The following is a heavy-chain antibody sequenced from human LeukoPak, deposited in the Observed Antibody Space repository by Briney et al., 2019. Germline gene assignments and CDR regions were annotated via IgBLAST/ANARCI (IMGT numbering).Heavy chain of an antibody. J-gene: IGHJ4*02. CDR2: ISAYNGNT. CDR3: ARDGGPIDY. Sequence: ASVKVSCKASGYTFTSYCISWVRQAPGPGLEWMGWISAYNGNTNYALKLQRRVTMTQDTSPVPDYMELRSLRSDDTAVYYCARDGGPIDYWGQGTLVTVSS. D-gene: IGHD2-15*01. CDR1: GYTFTSYC. V-gene: IGHV1-18*01.